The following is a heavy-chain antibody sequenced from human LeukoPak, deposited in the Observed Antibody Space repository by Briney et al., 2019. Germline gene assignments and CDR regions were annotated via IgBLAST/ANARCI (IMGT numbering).Heavy chain of an antibody. J-gene: IGHJ3*02. Sequence: SETLSLTCTVSGGSISSYYWSWIRQPPGKGLEWIGYIYYSGSTNYNPSLKSRVTISVDRSKNQFSLKLSSVTAADTAVYYCARRYGDYEVGAFDIWGQGTMVTVSS. D-gene: IGHD4-17*01. V-gene: IGHV4-59*12. CDR3: ARRYGDYEVGAFDI. CDR2: IYYSGST. CDR1: GGSISSYY.